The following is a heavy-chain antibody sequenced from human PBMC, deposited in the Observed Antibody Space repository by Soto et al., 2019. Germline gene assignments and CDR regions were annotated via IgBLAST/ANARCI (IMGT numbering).Heavy chain of an antibody. V-gene: IGHV1-3*01. CDR2: INPDNGNT. CDR1: GYTFTRYT. D-gene: IGHD6-13*01. J-gene: IGHJ4*02. Sequence: ASVKVSCKASGYTFTRYTMNWVRQAPGQRLEWMGWINPDNGNTKSSQKFQDRVIITRDTSANTAYMDLSSLRSEDTAVYYCARSRSGSWLILLFDSCGQGTPVTVSS. CDR3: ARSRSGSWLILLFDS.